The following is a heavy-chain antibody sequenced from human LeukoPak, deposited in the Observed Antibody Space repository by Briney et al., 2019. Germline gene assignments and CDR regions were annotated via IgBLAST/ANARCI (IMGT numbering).Heavy chain of an antibody. CDR2: IYYSGST. J-gene: IGHJ4*02. D-gene: IGHD3-22*01. Sequence: PSETLSLTCTVSGGSISSYYWSWIRQPPGKGLEWIGYIYYSGSTNYNPYLKSRGTISVDTSKNQFALKLSSVTAADTAVYYCASILSGYNHYDYWGQGTLVTVSS. V-gene: IGHV4-59*01. CDR1: GGSISSYY. CDR3: ASILSGYNHYDY.